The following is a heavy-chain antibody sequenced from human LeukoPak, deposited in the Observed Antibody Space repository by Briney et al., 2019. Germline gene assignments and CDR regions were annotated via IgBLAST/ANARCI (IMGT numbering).Heavy chain of an antibody. CDR3: ASLLTSSSSHYFDY. D-gene: IGHD6-6*01. Sequence: GGSLRLSCAASGFTFSSYSMNWVRQAPGKGLEWVSYISSSSSTIYYADSVKGRFTISRDNAKNSLYLQMNSLRAEDTAVYYCASLLTSSSSHYFDYWGQGTLVTVSS. V-gene: IGHV3-48*04. J-gene: IGHJ4*02. CDR1: GFTFSSYS. CDR2: ISSSSSTI.